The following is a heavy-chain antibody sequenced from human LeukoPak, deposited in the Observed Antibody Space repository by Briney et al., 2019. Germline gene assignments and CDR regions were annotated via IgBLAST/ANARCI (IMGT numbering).Heavy chain of an antibody. Sequence: SGTLSLTCTVSGGSISSGGYYWSWIRQHPGKGLEWIGYIYYSGSTYYNPSLKSRVTISVDTSKNQFSLKLSSVTAADTAVYYCAREESGGSGSYYGYNWFDPWGQGTLVTVSS. CDR1: GGSISSGGYY. CDR3: AREESGGSGSYYGYNWFDP. V-gene: IGHV4-31*03. CDR2: IYYSGST. D-gene: IGHD3-10*01. J-gene: IGHJ5*02.